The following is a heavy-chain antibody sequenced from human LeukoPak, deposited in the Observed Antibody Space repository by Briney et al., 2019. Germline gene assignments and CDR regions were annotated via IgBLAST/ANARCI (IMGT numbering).Heavy chain of an antibody. CDR1: GYSFTSYW. J-gene: IGHJ5*02. CDR3: ARRRGLVRGYNWFDP. Sequence: GESLKISCKGSGYSFTSYWIGWVRPMPGKGLEWMGIIYPGDSDTRYSPSFQGQVTISADKSISTAYLQWSSLKASDTAMYYCARRRGLVRGYNWFDPWGQGTLVTVSS. CDR2: IYPGDSDT. D-gene: IGHD3-10*01. V-gene: IGHV5-51*01.